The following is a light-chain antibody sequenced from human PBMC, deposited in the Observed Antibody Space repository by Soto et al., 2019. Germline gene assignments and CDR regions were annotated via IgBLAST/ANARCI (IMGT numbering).Light chain of an antibody. J-gene: IGKJ4*01. CDR1: QAIRND. Sequence: AIQMTQSPSSLSASVGDRVIITCRASQAIRNDLGWYQQKPGKAPKLLIYTASTLQSGVPSRFSGSGSGADFTLTIRSLQPEDSATYYCQKYNSAPVFGGGTKV. V-gene: IGKV1-6*01. CDR2: TAS. CDR3: QKYNSAPV.